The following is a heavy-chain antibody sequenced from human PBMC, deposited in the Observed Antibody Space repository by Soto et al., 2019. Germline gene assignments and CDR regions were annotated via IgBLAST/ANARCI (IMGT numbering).Heavy chain of an antibody. Sequence: KAGGSLRLSCAASGFTFSSYSMNWVRQAPGKGLEWVSSISSSSSYIYYADSVKGRFTISRDNAKNSLYLQMNSLRAEDTAVYYCARGIGSTVTIYDAFDIWGQGTMVTVSS. CDR1: GFTFSSYS. CDR3: ARGIGSTVTIYDAFDI. D-gene: IGHD4-4*01. J-gene: IGHJ3*02. V-gene: IGHV3-21*01. CDR2: ISSSSSYI.